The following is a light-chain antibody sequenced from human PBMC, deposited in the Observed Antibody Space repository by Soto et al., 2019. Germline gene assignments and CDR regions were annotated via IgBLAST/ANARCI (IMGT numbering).Light chain of an antibody. CDR3: SSYTSSSTRV. Sequence: QSALTQPASVSGSPGQSITSSSTGTSSDVGGYNYVSWYQQHPGKAPKLMIYDVSNRPSGVSNRFSGSKSGNTASLSISGLQAEDEADYYCSSYTSSSTRVFGTGTKVTVL. CDR1: SSDVGGYNY. J-gene: IGLJ1*01. CDR2: DVS. V-gene: IGLV2-14*01.